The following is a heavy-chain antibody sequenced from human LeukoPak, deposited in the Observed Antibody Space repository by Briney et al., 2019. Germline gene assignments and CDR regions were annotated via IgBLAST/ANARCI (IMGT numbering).Heavy chain of an antibody. J-gene: IGHJ5*02. CDR3: ARHRYYYDSSGYYYQP. CDR2: IYYSGST. Sequence: KASETLSLTCTVSGASISSYYWSWIRQPPGKGLEWIGYIYYSGSTNYNPPLKSRVTISVDTSKNQFSLRLSSVTAADTAVYYCARHRYYYDSSGYYYQPWGQGTLVTVSS. D-gene: IGHD3-22*01. V-gene: IGHV4-59*01. CDR1: GASISSYY.